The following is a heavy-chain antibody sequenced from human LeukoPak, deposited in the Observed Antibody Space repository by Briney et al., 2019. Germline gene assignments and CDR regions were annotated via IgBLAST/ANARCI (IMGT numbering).Heavy chain of an antibody. CDR2: ISYDGSNK. D-gene: IGHD5-18*01. CDR1: GFTFSSYG. J-gene: IGHJ4*02. CDR3: ARETRGYSYGWDKYFDY. V-gene: IGHV3-30*03. Sequence: GGSLRLSCAASGFTFSSYGMHWVRQAPGKGLEWVAVISYDGSNKYYADSVKGRFTISRDNSKNTLYLQMNSLRAEDTAVYYCARETRGYSYGWDKYFDYWGQGTLVTVSS.